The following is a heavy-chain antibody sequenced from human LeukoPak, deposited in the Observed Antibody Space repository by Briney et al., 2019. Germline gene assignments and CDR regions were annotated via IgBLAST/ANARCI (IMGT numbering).Heavy chain of an antibody. J-gene: IGHJ5*02. Sequence: ASVKVSCKASGYTFTSYYMHWVRQAPGQGLEWMGIINPSGGSTSYAQKFQGRVTMTRDTSTSTVYMELSSLRSEDTAVYYCATDEEDESGSYYRPSDPWGQGTLDTVSS. CDR1: GYTFTSYY. V-gene: IGHV1-46*01. CDR3: ATDEEDESGSYYRPSDP. D-gene: IGHD3-10*01. CDR2: INPSGGST.